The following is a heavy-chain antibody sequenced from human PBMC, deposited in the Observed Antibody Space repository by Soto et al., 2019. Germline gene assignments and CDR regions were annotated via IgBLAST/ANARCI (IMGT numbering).Heavy chain of an antibody. D-gene: IGHD2-8*02. V-gene: IGHV4-4*02. CDR2: IYHNGNT. Sequence: QVQLQESGPGLVKPSGTLSLTCAVSGASISTSSWWNWVRQPPGKGLEWIGEIYHNGNTNYNPSLKSRVTMSVDKSNNQFSLKVNSVTAADTAVYYCARAIVLRYFDSWGQGALVTVSS. CDR3: ARAIVLRYFDS. J-gene: IGHJ4*02. CDR1: GASISTSSW.